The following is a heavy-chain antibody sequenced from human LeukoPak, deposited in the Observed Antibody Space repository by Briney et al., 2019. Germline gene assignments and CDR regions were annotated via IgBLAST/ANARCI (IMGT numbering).Heavy chain of an antibody. CDR3: ARGYSGYDYAVDAFDI. J-gene: IGHJ3*02. V-gene: IGHV4-31*03. CDR1: GGSISSGGYY. CDR2: IYYSGST. D-gene: IGHD5-12*01. Sequence: SETLSLTCTVSGGSISSGGYYWSWIRQHPGEGLEWIGYIYYSGSTYYNPSLKSRVTISVDTSKNQFSLKLSSVTAADTAVYYCARGYSGYDYAVDAFDIWGQGTMVTVSS.